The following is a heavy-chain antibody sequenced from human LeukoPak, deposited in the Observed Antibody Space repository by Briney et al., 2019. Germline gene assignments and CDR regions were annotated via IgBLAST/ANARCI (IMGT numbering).Heavy chain of an antibody. CDR2: IYYSGST. J-gene: IGHJ3*02. V-gene: IGHV4-59*08. Sequence: SETLSLTCTVPGGSISSYYWSWIRQPPGKGLEWIGYIYYSGSTNYNPSLKSRVTISVDTSKNQFSLKLSSVTAADTAVYYCARHRAYSSSRAFDIWGQGTMVTVSS. CDR1: GGSISSYY. CDR3: ARHRAYSSSRAFDI. D-gene: IGHD2-21*01.